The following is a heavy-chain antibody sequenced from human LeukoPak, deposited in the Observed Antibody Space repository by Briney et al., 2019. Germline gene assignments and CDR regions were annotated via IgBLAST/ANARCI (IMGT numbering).Heavy chain of an antibody. CDR1: GDSIDP. D-gene: IGHD3-10*01. V-gene: IGHV4-38-2*02. CDR3: ATLTLTGIHGRGWFDY. J-gene: IGHJ4*02. CDR2: ISRNDGS. Sequence: SDTLSLTCTVSGDSIDPRAWIRQPPGKGLEWIGTISRNDGSHYNPSLRSRVTMSIDTSKHQISLNLNSVTAADTAIYYCATLTLTGIHGRGWFDYWGQGMLVTVSS.